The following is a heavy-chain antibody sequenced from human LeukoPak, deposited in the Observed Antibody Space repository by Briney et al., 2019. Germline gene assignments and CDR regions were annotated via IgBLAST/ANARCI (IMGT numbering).Heavy chain of an antibody. V-gene: IGHV1-8*01. CDR3: ALLFRGRIAVAGNH. J-gene: IGHJ5*02. CDR2: MNPSSGNT. Sequence: ASVKVSCEASGYTFTSFDINWVRQASGQGLEWMGGMNPSSGNTDYAQKFQGRVTMTRNTSKSTAYMELSSLRSEDTAVYYCALLFRGRIAVAGNHWGQGTLVTVSS. D-gene: IGHD6-19*01. CDR1: GYTFTSFD.